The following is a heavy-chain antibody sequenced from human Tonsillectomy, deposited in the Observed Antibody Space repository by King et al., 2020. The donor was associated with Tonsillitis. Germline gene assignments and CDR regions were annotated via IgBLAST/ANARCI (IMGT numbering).Heavy chain of an antibody. CDR1: GYTFTGYD. CDR2: INPNSGGT. J-gene: IGHJ6*02. D-gene: IGHD3-3*01. V-gene: IGHV1-2*02. Sequence: QWQLVQSGAEVKKPGASVKVSCKASGYTFTGYDMHWVRQAPGQGLEWMGWINPNSGGTNYAQKFQGRVTMTRDTSISTAYMELSRLRSDDTAVYYCARGPYYDFWGGPMDVWGQGTTVTVSS. CDR3: ARGPYYDFWGGPMDV.